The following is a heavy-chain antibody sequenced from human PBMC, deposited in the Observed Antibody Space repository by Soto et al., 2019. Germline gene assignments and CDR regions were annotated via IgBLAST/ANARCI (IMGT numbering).Heavy chain of an antibody. CDR3: ARLDYDSSGYYLYYFDY. J-gene: IGHJ4*02. CDR2: ISSSSSYI. CDR1: GFTFSSYS. Sequence: GWLGRVCSASGFTFSSYSMNWVRQAPGKGLEWVSSISSSSSYIYYADSVKGRFTISRDNAKNSLYLQMKSLRAEDTAVYYCARLDYDSSGYYLYYFDYWGQGTLVTVSS. D-gene: IGHD3-22*01. V-gene: IGHV3-21*01.